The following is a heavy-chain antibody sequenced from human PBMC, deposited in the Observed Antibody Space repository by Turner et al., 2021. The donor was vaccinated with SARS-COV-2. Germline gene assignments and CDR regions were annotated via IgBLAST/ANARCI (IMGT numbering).Heavy chain of an antibody. CDR1: GGSISSSSHY. V-gene: IGHV4-39*01. CDR2: IYYSGST. J-gene: IGHJ6*02. CDR3: AIAPNYYYGMDV. Sequence: QLQLQESGPGLVKPSETLSLTCTVSGGSISSSSHYWGWIRQPPGRGLEWIGSIYYSGSTYYNPSLKSRVTISVDTSKNQFSVKLSSVTAADTAVYYCAIAPNYYYGMDVWGQGTTVTVSS.